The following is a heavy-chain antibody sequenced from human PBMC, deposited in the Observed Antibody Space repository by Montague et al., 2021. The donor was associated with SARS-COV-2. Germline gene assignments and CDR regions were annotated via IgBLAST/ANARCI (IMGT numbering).Heavy chain of an antibody. Sequence: SLRLSCAASGFTFSSYGMHWVRQAPGQGLEWVSSITASSIYIYYADSVKGRFTISRDNAKNSLYLQMNSLRAEDTAVYYCTRDAFTMIIDAFNIWGQGTKVTVSS. CDR2: ITASSIYI. V-gene: IGHV3-21*01. CDR1: GFTFSSYG. CDR3: TRDAFTMIIDAFNI. D-gene: IGHD3-22*01. J-gene: IGHJ3*02.